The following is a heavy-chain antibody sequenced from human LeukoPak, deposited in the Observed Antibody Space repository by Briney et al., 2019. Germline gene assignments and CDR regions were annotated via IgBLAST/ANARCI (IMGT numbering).Heavy chain of an antibody. CDR2: ISRDSTDI. CDR3: AKDLPAAVD. Sequence: GGSLRLSCAASGFSFSSYTMSWVRQAPGKGLEWVSFISRDSTDIYHADSVKGRFTISRDNARNSLYLQMNSLRVEDTAVYYCAKDLPAAVDWGQGTLVTVSS. V-gene: IGHV3-21*01. D-gene: IGHD2-2*01. J-gene: IGHJ4*02. CDR1: GFSFSSYT.